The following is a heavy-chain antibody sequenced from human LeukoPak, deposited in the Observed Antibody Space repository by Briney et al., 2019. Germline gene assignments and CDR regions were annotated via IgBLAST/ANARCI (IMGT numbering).Heavy chain of an antibody. V-gene: IGHV1-18*01. J-gene: IGHJ4*02. D-gene: IGHD5-12*01. CDR1: GYSFTSYG. Sequence: ASAKVSCKASGYSFTSYGISWVRQAPGQGLEWMGWINANNGNTNYARKFQGRVTLTTDTSTSTAYMEMRSLRSDDTAVFYCARGLGSVVATVSDWGQGTLVTVSS. CDR2: INANNGNT. CDR3: ARGLGSVVATVSD.